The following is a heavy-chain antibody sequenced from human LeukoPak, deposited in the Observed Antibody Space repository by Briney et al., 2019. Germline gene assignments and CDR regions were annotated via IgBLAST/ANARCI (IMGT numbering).Heavy chain of an antibody. V-gene: IGHV3-30*18. CDR3: AKENYYDSSGYFSFYFDY. D-gene: IGHD3-22*01. CDR2: ISYDGSNK. CDR1: GFTFSSYG. Sequence: QSGGSLRLSCAASGFTFSSYGMHWVRQAPGKGLEWVAIISYDGSNKYYADSVKGRFTISRDNSNNTLYLQMNSLRAEDTAVYYCAKENYYDSSGYFSFYFDYWGQGTLGTVSS. J-gene: IGHJ4*02.